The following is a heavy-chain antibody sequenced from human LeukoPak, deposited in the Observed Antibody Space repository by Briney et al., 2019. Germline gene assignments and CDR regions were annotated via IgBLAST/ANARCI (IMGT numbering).Heavy chain of an antibody. CDR3: AKALTSGWYLDAFNI. V-gene: IGHV3-30*18. Sequence: GRSLRLSCAASGFTFSSCGMHWVRQAPGKGLEWVAVISYDGSNKYYADSVKGRFTISRDNSKDTLFLEMNSLRAEDTAVYYCAKALTSGWYLDAFNIWGQGTMVTVSS. D-gene: IGHD6-19*01. CDR1: GFTFSSCG. CDR2: ISYDGSNK. J-gene: IGHJ3*02.